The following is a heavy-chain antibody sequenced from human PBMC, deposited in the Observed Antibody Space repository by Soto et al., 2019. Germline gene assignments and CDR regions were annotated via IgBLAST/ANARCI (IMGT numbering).Heavy chain of an antibody. CDR2: IYYSAKT. D-gene: IGHD6-6*01. V-gene: IGHV4-30-4*01. CDR3: AGDRSNSPDYFDY. CDR1: GGSTSRDDYY. Sequence: QVQLQESGPGLVRPSQTLSLTCTVSGGSTSRDDYYLTWIRQPPGRGLAWIGYIYYSAKTKYSPSIESLITISIDTSKNHFSLRLSSVSAADTAVYSCAGDRSNSPDYFDYWGQGTLVTVSS. J-gene: IGHJ4*02.